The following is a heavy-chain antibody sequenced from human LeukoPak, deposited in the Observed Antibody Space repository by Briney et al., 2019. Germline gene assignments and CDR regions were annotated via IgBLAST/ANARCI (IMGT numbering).Heavy chain of an antibody. CDR2: IYTSGST. Sequence: PSETLSLTCTVSGGSISSYYWSWIRQPAGKGLEWIGRIYTSGSTNYNPSLKSRVTMSVDTSKNQFSLKLSSVTAADTAVYYCAREREVDLGYCSSTSCLYWGPYNWFDPWGQGTLVTVSS. V-gene: IGHV4-4*07. CDR3: AREREVDLGYCSSTSCLYWGPYNWFDP. J-gene: IGHJ5*02. CDR1: GGSISSYY. D-gene: IGHD2-2*01.